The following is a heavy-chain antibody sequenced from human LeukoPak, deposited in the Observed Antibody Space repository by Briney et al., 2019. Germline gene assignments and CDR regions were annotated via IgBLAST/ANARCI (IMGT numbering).Heavy chain of an antibody. D-gene: IGHD6-13*01. CDR1: GGSISSGGYS. CDR2: IYHSGST. CDR3: ARAPFGYSSSWYSGMDV. Sequence: PSETLSLTCAVSGGSISSGGYSWSWIRQPPGKGLEWVGYIYHSGSTYYNPPLKSRVTISVDRSKNQFSLKLSSVTAADTAVYYCARAPFGYSSSWYSGMDVWGKGTTVTVSS. J-gene: IGHJ6*04. V-gene: IGHV4-30-2*01.